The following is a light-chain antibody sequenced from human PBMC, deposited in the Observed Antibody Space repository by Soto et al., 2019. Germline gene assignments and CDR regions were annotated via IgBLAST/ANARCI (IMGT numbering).Light chain of an antibody. J-gene: IGLJ2*01. Sequence: QSALTQPPSASGSPGQSVTISCTGTSSDVGAYNYVSWYQQHPGKAPRLVIYEVTKRPSGVPERFSGSKSGNTASLTVSALQADDEADYYCSPYSGAYTLVVFGGGTKLTVL. CDR1: SSDVGAYNY. V-gene: IGLV2-8*01. CDR2: EVT. CDR3: SPYSGAYTLVV.